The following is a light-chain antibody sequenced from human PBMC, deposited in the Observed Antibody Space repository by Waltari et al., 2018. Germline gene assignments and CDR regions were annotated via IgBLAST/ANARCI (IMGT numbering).Light chain of an antibody. V-gene: IGLV2-8*01. CDR1: RSDVGAYNF. CDR2: EVT. Sequence: QSALTQPPSASGSPGQSITISCTGTRSDVGAYNFVSWYQQYPGRAPKVLIYEVTQRPSGVPDRFSGSKSGNTASLTVSGLQAEDEADYYCSSYGGTNNFVLFGGGTKLTVL. J-gene: IGLJ2*01. CDR3: SSYGGTNNFVL.